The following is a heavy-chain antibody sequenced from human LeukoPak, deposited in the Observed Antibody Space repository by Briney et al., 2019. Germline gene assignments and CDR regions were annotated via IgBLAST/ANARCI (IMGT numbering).Heavy chain of an antibody. D-gene: IGHD2-2*02. CDR2: VDPEDGET. CDR1: GYTFTDYY. J-gene: IGHJ4*02. CDR3: ASEGGYCSSTCCYSGY. Sequence: ASVKISCKVSGYTFTDYYMHWVQQAPGKGLEWMGLVDPEDGETIYAEKFQGRVTITADTSTDTAYMELSSLRSEDTAVYYCASEGGYCSSTCCYSGYWGQGTLVTVSS. V-gene: IGHV1-69-2*01.